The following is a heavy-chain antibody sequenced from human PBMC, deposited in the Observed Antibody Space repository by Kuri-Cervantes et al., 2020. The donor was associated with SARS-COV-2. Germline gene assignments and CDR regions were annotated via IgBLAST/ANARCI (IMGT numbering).Heavy chain of an antibody. Sequence: GESLKISCATSGFTFTSYAMSWVRQAPGKGLEWVSTISDGGGSTYYADSVEGRFTISRDSSKNTLYLQMNSLRAEDTAVYYCAKDVAAGTRAPPEYFQHWGQGTLVTVSS. CDR2: ISDGGGST. J-gene: IGHJ1*01. V-gene: IGHV3-23*01. D-gene: IGHD6-13*01. CDR1: GFTFTSYA. CDR3: AKDVAAGTRAPPEYFQH.